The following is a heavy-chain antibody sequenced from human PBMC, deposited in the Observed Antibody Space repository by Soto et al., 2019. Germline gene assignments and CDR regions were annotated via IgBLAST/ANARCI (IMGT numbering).Heavy chain of an antibody. J-gene: IGHJ6*03. Sequence: PGGSLRLSCAASGFTVSSNYMSWVRQAPGKGLEWVSVIYSGGSTYYADSVKGRFTISRHNSKNTLYLQMNSLRAEDTAVYYCARATQQLATYYYYYMDVWGKGTTVTVSS. D-gene: IGHD6-13*01. CDR1: GFTVSSNY. V-gene: IGHV3-53*04. CDR2: IYSGGST. CDR3: ARATQQLATYYYYYMDV.